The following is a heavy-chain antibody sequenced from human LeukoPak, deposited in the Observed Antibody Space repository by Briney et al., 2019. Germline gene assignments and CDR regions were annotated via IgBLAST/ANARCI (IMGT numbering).Heavy chain of an antibody. CDR1: GFTVSSNY. V-gene: IGHV3-66*01. J-gene: IGHJ4*02. CDR3: ASLTYSSSWDYFDY. Sequence: PGGSLRLSCAASGFTVSSNYMSWVRQAPGKGLEWVSVIYGGGTAYYADSVKGRFTISRDNSKNMLYLQMNSLRAEDTAVYYCASLTYSSSWDYFDYWGQGTLVTVSS. D-gene: IGHD6-13*01. CDR2: IYGGGTA.